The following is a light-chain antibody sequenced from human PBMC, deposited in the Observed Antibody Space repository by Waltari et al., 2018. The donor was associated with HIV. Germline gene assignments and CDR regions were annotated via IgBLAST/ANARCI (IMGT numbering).Light chain of an antibody. CDR2: RNN. V-gene: IGLV1-47*01. J-gene: IGLJ2*01. Sequence: QSVLTQPPSASGTPGQRVTISCSGSSSNIGTNYIYWYQQLPGTAPKLLSYRNNERTSGVPDRFSGSESGTSVVLAISGLRSEDEADYYCAAWDENLSGRVVFGGGTKLTVL. CDR3: AAWDENLSGRVV. CDR1: SSNIGTNY.